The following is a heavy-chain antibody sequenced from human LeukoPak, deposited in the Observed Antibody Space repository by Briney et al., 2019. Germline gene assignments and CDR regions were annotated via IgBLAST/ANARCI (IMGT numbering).Heavy chain of an antibody. J-gene: IGHJ3*02. CDR1: GYTFTGYY. D-gene: IGHD3-10*01. CDR3: ARGPNPNGFIWFGESEGYAFDN. V-gene: IGHV1-8*02. CDR2: INPNSGNT. Sequence: ASVKVSCKASGYTFTGYYMHWVRQAPGQGLEWMGWINPNSGNTGYAQKFQGRVTMTRNTSISTAYMELSSLRSEDTAVYYCARGPNPNGFIWFGESEGYAFDNWGQGTMVTVSS.